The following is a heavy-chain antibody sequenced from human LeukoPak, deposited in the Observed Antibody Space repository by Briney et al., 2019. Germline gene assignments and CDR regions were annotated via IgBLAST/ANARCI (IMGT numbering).Heavy chain of an antibody. CDR2: IIPILGIA. V-gene: IGHV1-69*04. CDR3: ARGITFGGVPLLDY. CDR1: GYTFTSYG. Sequence: SVKVSCKASGYTFTSYGISWVRQAPGQGLEWMGRIIPILGIANYAQKFQGRVTITADKSTSTAYMEPSSLRSEDTAVYYCARGITFGGVPLLDYWGQGTLVTVSS. D-gene: IGHD3-16*01. J-gene: IGHJ4*02.